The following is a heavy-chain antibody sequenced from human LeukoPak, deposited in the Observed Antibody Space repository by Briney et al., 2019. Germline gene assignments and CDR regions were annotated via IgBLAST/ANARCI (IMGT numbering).Heavy chain of an antibody. CDR2: IVVGSGNT. J-gene: IGHJ3*01. Sequence: ASVKVSCKSSGFTFTSSAVQWVRQARGQRLEWIGWIVVGSGNTNYAQKFQERVTITRDMSTSLVYMELSSLRSEDTAVYYCAAEAAYYYDSRDAFDVWGQGTMVTVSS. CDR3: AAEAAYYYDSRDAFDV. CDR1: GFTFTSSA. V-gene: IGHV1-58*01. D-gene: IGHD3-22*01.